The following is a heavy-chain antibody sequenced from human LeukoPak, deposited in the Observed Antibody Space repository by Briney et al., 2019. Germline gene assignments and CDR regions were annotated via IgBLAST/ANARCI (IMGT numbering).Heavy chain of an antibody. CDR3: ARSVDLVATVFDY. D-gene: IGHD5-12*01. V-gene: IGHV3-7*01. CDR1: GFTVSSNY. CDR2: IKQDGSDK. Sequence: PGGSLRLSCAASGFTVSSNYMSWVRQAPGRGLEWVANIKQDGSDKYYVDSVKGRFTISRDNAKNSLYLQMNSLRAEDTAVYYCARSVDLVATVFDYWGQGTLVTVSS. J-gene: IGHJ4*02.